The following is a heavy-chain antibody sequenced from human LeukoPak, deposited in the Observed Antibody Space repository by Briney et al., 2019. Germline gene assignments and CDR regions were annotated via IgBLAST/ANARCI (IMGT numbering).Heavy chain of an antibody. Sequence: SQTLSLTCTVSGGSISSGSYYWSWIRQPAGKGLEWIGRIYTSGSTNYNPSLKSRVTISVGTSKNQFSLKLSSVTAADTAVYYCAGDSTDYYYYMDVWGKGTTVTISS. J-gene: IGHJ6*03. CDR1: GGSISSGSYY. V-gene: IGHV4-61*02. CDR2: IYTSGST. CDR3: AGDSTDYYYYMDV. D-gene: IGHD2/OR15-2a*01.